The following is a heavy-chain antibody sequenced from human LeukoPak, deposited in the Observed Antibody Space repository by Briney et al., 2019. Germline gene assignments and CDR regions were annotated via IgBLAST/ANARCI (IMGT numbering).Heavy chain of an antibody. CDR2: IHHSGST. Sequence: ASQTLSLTCAVSGGSISSGGYSWSWIRQPPGKGLEWIGYIHHSGSTYYKPSLKSRVTISVDRSKNQFSLKLSSVTAADTAVYYCARVVGGRVTWFDPWGQGTLVTVSS. D-gene: IGHD1-26*01. J-gene: IGHJ5*02. CDR3: ARVVGGRVTWFDP. V-gene: IGHV4-30-2*01. CDR1: GGSISSGGYS.